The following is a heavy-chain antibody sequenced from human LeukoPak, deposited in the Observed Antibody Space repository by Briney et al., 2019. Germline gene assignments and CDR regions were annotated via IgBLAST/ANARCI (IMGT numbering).Heavy chain of an antibody. J-gene: IGHJ5*02. CDR3: ARDAASGNNWFDP. Sequence: GGSLRLSCAASGFTFSSYSLNWVRQAPGKGLEWVSYISTSSTSMYYADSVKGRFTIYRDNARNSLYLQMNSLSTEDTALYYCARDAASGNNWFDPWGQGTLVTVSS. CDR1: GFTFSSYS. CDR2: ISTSSTSM. V-gene: IGHV3-48*01. D-gene: IGHD3-3*01.